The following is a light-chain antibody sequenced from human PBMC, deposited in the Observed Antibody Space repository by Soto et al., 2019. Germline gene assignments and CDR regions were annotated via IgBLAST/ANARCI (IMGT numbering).Light chain of an antibody. Sequence: QSVLTQPASVSGSPGQSITISCTGTSSDVGGYNYVSWYQQLPGKAPKIIISAVRQRPSGVPDRLSGSKSGNTASLTISGLQADDEADYFCFSYTANDNWVFGGGTKVTV. CDR3: FSYTANDNWV. J-gene: IGLJ3*02. V-gene: IGLV2-14*03. CDR2: AVR. CDR1: SSDVGGYNY.